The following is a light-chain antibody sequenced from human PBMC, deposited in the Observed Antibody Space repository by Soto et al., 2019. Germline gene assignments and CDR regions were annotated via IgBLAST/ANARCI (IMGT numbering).Light chain of an antibody. J-gene: IGLJ2*01. CDR1: SSDVGGYNY. CDR3: SSYTSTSVV. V-gene: IGLV2-14*01. Sequence: QSALTQPASVSGSPGQSITISCTGTSSDVGGYNYVSWYQQHPGKAPKLLIFDVSNRPSGVSNRFSGSKSANTASLTISGRQAEDEADYYCSSYTSTSVVFGGGTKLTVL. CDR2: DVS.